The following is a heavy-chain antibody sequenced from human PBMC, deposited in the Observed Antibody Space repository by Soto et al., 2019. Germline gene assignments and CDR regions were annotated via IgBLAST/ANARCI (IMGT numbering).Heavy chain of an antibody. CDR2: IYYSAST. CDR3: ARDLGMTTVTNGGWFDP. V-gene: IGHV4-39*07. CDR1: GGYISSSSYY. Sequence: PFETLSLTWTVSGGYISSSSYYWGWNRQPPAKGLEWIGCIYYSASTYYNQSLKSRVTISVDTSKNQFSMKLSSVTAADTAVYYCARDLGMTTVTNGGWFDPWGQGTLVTLSS. J-gene: IGHJ5*02. D-gene: IGHD4-4*01.